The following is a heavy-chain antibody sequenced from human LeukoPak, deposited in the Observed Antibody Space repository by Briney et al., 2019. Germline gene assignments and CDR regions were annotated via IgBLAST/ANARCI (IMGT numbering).Heavy chain of an antibody. CDR1: GFTFSSYA. CDR3: ARNSSGFKLGDAFDI. Sequence: GGPLRLSCAASGFTFSSYAMTWVRQATGKGLEWMSAISGSAYSTSYADSVKGRFTISRDKSTSTLYLQMNSLRAEDTAVYYCARNSSGFKLGDAFDIWGQGTMVTVSP. J-gene: IGHJ3*02. CDR2: ISGSAYST. D-gene: IGHD3-22*01. V-gene: IGHV3-23*01.